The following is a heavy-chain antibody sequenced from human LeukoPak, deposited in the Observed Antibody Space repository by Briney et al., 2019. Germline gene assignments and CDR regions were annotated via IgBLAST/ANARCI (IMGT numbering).Heavy chain of an antibody. CDR2: ISWNSGSI. D-gene: IGHD2-15*01. V-gene: IGHV3-9*01. Sequence: PGGSLRLSCAASGFIFDDYAMHWVRQAPGKGLEWVSGISWNSGSIGYADSVKGRFTISRDNAKNSLYLQMNSLRAEDTAVYYCARYLIAGWFDPWGQGTLVTVSS. CDR3: ARYLIAGWFDP. J-gene: IGHJ5*02. CDR1: GFIFDDYA.